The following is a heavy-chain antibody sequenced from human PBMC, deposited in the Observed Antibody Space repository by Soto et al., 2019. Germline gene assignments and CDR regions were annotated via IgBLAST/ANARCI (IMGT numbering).Heavy chain of an antibody. J-gene: IGHJ4*02. CDR2: ISYDGSNK. V-gene: IGHV3-30*18. Sequence: PGGSLRLSCAASGFTFSSCGMHWVRQAPGKGLEWVAVISYDGSNKYYADSVKGRFTISRDNSKNTLYLQMNSLRAEDTAVYYCAKDPSPITIFGVTAFDYWGQGTLVTVSS. D-gene: IGHD3-3*01. CDR1: GFTFSSCG. CDR3: AKDPSPITIFGVTAFDY.